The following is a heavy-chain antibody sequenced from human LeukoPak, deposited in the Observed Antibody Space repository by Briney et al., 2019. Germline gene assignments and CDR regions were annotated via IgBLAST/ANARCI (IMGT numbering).Heavy chain of an antibody. D-gene: IGHD2-2*01. CDR2: ISSSSVYI. V-gene: IGHV3-21*01. Sequence: GGSLRLSCAASGFSFSSYSMNWVRQAPGKGLEWVSSISSSSVYIYYADSLKGRFTISRDNAKNSLYLQMNSLRAEDTAVYYCARENHTPRGYCSSTSCSDYYMDVWGKGTTVTVSS. J-gene: IGHJ6*03. CDR3: ARENHTPRGYCSSTSCSDYYMDV. CDR1: GFSFSSYS.